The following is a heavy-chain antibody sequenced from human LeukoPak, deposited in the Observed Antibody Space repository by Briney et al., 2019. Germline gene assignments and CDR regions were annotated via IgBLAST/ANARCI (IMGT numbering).Heavy chain of an antibody. D-gene: IGHD4-11*01. V-gene: IGHV4-34*01. Sequence: SETLSLTCAVHGGSFSGYYWSWIRQPPGKGLEWIGEINHSGSTNYNPSLKSRVTISVDASKNQFSLKLSSVTAADTAVYYCARSSLHPIIFDYWGQGTLVTVSS. CDR2: INHSGST. J-gene: IGHJ4*02. CDR3: ARSSLHPIIFDY. CDR1: GGSFSGYY.